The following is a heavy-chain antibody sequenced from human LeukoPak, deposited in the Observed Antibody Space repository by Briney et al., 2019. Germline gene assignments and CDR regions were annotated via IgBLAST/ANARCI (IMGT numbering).Heavy chain of an antibody. Sequence: GASVKVSCKASGGTFSSYAISWVRQAPGQGLEWMGGIILIFGTANYAQKFQGRVTITADKSTSTAYMELSSLRSEDTAVYYCAREAVTIFGVVRTQTTKLPHRFDPWGQGTLVTVSS. D-gene: IGHD3-3*01. CDR2: IILIFGTA. J-gene: IGHJ5*02. CDR1: GGTFSSYA. V-gene: IGHV1-69*06. CDR3: AREAVTIFGVVRTQTTKLPHRFDP.